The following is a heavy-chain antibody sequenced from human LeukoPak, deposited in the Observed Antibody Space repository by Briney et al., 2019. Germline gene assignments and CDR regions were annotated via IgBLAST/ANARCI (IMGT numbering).Heavy chain of an antibody. V-gene: IGHV3-9*01. Sequence: KSGGSLRLSCAASGFTFDDYAMHWVRHAPGKGLEWVSGISWNSGSIGYADSVKGRFTISRDNAKNSLYLQINSLRAEDTALYYCAKISPPGYNWNYRNPDDAFDIWGQGTMVTVSS. J-gene: IGHJ3*02. CDR2: ISWNSGSI. D-gene: IGHD1-7*01. CDR3: AKISPPGYNWNYRNPDDAFDI. CDR1: GFTFDDYA.